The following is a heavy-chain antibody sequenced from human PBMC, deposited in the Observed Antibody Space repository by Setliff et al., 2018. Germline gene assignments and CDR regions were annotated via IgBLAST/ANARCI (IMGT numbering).Heavy chain of an antibody. CDR3: ARDASASDGRNAFDI. J-gene: IGHJ3*02. CDR1: GGSISTYY. D-gene: IGHD1-26*01. CDR2: IYFGGNT. Sequence: SETLSLTCTVSGGSISTYYWSWIRQPPGKGLEWIGNIYFGGNTYFNPSFKSRVTMSIDTSNSQFSLKLSSVTAADTAIYYCARDASASDGRNAFDIWGQGTMVTVSS. V-gene: IGHV4-59*12.